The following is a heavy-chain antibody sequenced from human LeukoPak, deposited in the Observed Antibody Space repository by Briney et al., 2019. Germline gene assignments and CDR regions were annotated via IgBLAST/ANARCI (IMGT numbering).Heavy chain of an antibody. CDR1: GGSISSCY. Sequence: SETLSLTCTVSGGSISSCYWSWIRQPPGKGLEWIGYIYYTGSTNYNPSLKSRVTISVDTSKKQFSLKLSSVAAADTAVYYCARHRHYYESSGDTYYFDYWGQGTLVTVSS. CDR3: ARHRHYYESSGDTYYFDY. CDR2: IYYTGST. J-gene: IGHJ4*02. D-gene: IGHD3-22*01. V-gene: IGHV4-59*08.